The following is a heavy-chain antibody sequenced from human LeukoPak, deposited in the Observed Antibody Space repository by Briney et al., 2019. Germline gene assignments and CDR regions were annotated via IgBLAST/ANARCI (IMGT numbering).Heavy chain of an antibody. D-gene: IGHD3-10*01. CDR2: INPNSGGT. CDR3: ARAHGSGAPVYFDY. V-gene: IGHV1-2*06. Sequence: GASVKVSFKASGYTFNNYGISWVRQAPGQGLEWMGRINPNSGGTNYAQKFQGRVTMTRDTSISTAYMELSRLRSDDTAVYYCARAHGSGAPVYFDYWGQGTLVTVSS. J-gene: IGHJ4*02. CDR1: GYTFNNYG.